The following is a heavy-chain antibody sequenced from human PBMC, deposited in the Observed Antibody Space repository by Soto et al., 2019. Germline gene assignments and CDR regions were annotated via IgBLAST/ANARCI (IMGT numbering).Heavy chain of an antibody. CDR1: GFTFSSYW. CDR3: ARPVKYYYDSSDGAFDI. CDR2: INSDGSST. J-gene: IGHJ3*02. Sequence: PGGSLRLSCAASGFTFSSYWMHWVRQAPGKGLVWVSRINSDGSSTSYADSVKGRFTIFRDNAKNTLYLQMNSLRAEDTAVYYCARPVKYYYDSSDGAFDIWGQGTMVTVSS. D-gene: IGHD3-22*01. V-gene: IGHV3-74*01.